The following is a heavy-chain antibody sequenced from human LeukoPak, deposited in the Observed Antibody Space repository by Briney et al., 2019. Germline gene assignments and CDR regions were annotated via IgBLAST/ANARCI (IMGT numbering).Heavy chain of an antibody. CDR2: ISGHNDNA. V-gene: IGHV1-18*04. Sequence: ASVKVSCKASGYTFTGYYMHWVRQAPGQGLEWVGWISGHNDNAHYAQKLQGRVTMTRETSTSTVYMELRSLSSDDTAIYYCARDGNDVMDYWGQGTLVTFSS. J-gene: IGHJ4*02. CDR1: GYTFTGYY. D-gene: IGHD1-1*01. CDR3: ARDGNDVMDY.